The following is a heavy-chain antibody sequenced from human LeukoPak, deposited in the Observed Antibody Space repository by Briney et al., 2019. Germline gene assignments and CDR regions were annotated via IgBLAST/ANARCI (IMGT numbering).Heavy chain of an antibody. CDR1: GGSISSYY. CDR3: ARGWPREGYFDY. CDR2: IYYSGST. Sequence: SETLSLTCTVSGGSISSYYWSRIRQPPGKGLEWIGYIYYSGSTNYNPSLKSRVTISVDTSKNQFSLKLSSVTAADTAVYYCARGWPREGYFDYWGQGTLVTVSS. J-gene: IGHJ4*02. V-gene: IGHV4-59*12. D-gene: IGHD5-24*01.